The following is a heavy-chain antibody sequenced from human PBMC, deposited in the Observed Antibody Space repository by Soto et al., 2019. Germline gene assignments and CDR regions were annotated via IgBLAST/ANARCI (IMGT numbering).Heavy chain of an antibody. V-gene: IGHV4-31*03. CDR2: ISYSGST. Sequence: SETLSLTCTVSGDSITSGSYYWTWIRQHPGKGLEWIGYISYSGSTYYNPSLKSRVIISVDTSKNQFSLKLSSVTAADTAVYYCVREVANYGEPYWGQGTLVTVSS. CDR3: VREVANYGEPY. CDR1: GDSITSGSYY. J-gene: IGHJ4*02. D-gene: IGHD4-17*01.